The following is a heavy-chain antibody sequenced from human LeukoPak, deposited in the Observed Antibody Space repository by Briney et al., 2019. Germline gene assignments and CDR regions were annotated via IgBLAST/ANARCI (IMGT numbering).Heavy chain of an antibody. CDR2: IIPIFGTA. J-gene: IGHJ3*02. CDR3: ARALVGIAVAGTAFDI. D-gene: IGHD6-19*01. CDR1: GGTFSSYA. V-gene: IGHV1-69*13. Sequence: SVKVSCKASGGTFSSYAISWVRQAPGQGLGWMGGIIPIFGTANYAQKFQGRVTITADESTSTAYMELSSLRSEDTAVYYCARALVGIAVAGTAFDIWGQGTMVTVSS.